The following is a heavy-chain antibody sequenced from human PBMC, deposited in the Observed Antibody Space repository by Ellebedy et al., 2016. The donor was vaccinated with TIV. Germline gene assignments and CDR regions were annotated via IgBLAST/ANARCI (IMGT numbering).Heavy chain of an antibody. Sequence: MPSETLSLTCAVYGGSFSGYYWSWIRQPPGKGLEWIGEINHSGSTNYNPSLKSRVTISVDTSKNQFSLKLSSVTAADTAVYYCARGPITMVRGLFDYWGQGTLVTVSS. CDR3: ARGPITMVRGLFDY. D-gene: IGHD3-10*01. J-gene: IGHJ4*02. CDR2: INHSGST. CDR1: GGSFSGYY. V-gene: IGHV4-34*01.